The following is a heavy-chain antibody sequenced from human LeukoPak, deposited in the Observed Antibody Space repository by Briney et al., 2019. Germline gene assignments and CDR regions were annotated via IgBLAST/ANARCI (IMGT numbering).Heavy chain of an antibody. CDR2: ITDSGGST. CDR3: ASSPRSSMVRGALDY. J-gene: IGHJ4*02. D-gene: IGHD3-10*01. Sequence: GGSLRLSCAASGFTFSSYAMNWVRQAPGKGLEWVSTITDSGGSTYYADSVKGRFTISRDDSNNTLYLQMNSLRAEDTAVYYCASSPRSSMVRGALDYWGQGTLVTVSS. CDR1: GFTFSSYA. V-gene: IGHV3-23*01.